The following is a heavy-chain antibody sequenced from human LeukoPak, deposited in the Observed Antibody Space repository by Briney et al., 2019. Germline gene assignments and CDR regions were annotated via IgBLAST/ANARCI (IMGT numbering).Heavy chain of an antibody. V-gene: IGHV4-30-4*01. CDR2: IYYSGST. CDR1: GGSISSGDYY. J-gene: IGHJ4*02. CDR3: ARANGYSRLHFDY. Sequence: SETLSLTCIVSGGSISSGDYYWSWIRQPPGKGLEWIGYIYYSGSTYYNPSLKSRVTISVDTSKNQFSLKLSSVTAADTAVYYCARANGYSRLHFDYWGQGTLVTVSS. D-gene: IGHD6-13*01.